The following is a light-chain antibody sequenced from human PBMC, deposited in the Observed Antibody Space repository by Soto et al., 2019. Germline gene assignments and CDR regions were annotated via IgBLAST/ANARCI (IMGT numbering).Light chain of an antibody. J-gene: IGLJ2*01. V-gene: IGLV3-25*03. CDR2: KDG. CDR3: QSADTSGFQAV. Sequence: SYELTQPPSLSVSPGQTARITCSGDALPKQYTYWYQQKPDQAPLLVMYKDGERPSGIPERFSGSSSGTTVTLTISGAQAEDEGDYYCQSADTSGFQAVFGGGTKLTVL. CDR1: ALPKQY.